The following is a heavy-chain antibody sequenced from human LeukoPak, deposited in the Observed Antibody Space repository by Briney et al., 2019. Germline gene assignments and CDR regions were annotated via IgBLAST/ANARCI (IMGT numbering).Heavy chain of an antibody. Sequence: SQTLSLTCTVSGGSISSGDYYWSWIRQPPGKGLEWIGYIYYSGSTYYNPSLKSRVTISVDTSKNQFSLKLSSVTAADTAVYYCARGSSRDGYNPNYFDYWGQGTLVTVSS. J-gene: IGHJ4*02. CDR3: ARGSSRDGYNPNYFDY. CDR2: IYYSGST. CDR1: GGSISSGDYY. V-gene: IGHV4-30-4*01. D-gene: IGHD5-24*01.